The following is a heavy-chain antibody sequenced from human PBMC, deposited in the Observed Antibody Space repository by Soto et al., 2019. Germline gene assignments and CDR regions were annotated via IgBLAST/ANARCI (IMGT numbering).Heavy chain of an antibody. J-gene: IGHJ4*02. CDR1: GGSISSYY. CDR3: ARHAAPEVYFDWLYGTYYFDY. CDR2: IYYSGST. D-gene: IGHD3-9*01. Sequence: SETLSLTCTVSGGSISSYYWSWIRQPPGKGLEWIGYIYYSGSTNYNPSLKSRVTISVDTSKNQFSLKLSSVTAADTAVYYCARHAAPEVYFDWLYGTYYFDYWGPGTLVTVSS. V-gene: IGHV4-59*08.